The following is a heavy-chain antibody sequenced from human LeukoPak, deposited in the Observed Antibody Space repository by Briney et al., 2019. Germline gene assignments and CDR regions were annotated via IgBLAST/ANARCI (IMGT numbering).Heavy chain of an antibody. V-gene: IGHV3-7*04. CDR2: IKQDESEK. CDR3: ARGHSSSWYASPSNWFDP. Sequence: GGSLRLSCATSGFSFGSYWMSWVRQAPGKGLEWVANIKQDESEKYYVDSVKGRFTISRDNAKKSLYLQMNSLRAEDTAVYYCARGHSSSWYASPSNWFDPWGQGTLVTVSS. CDR1: GFSFGSYW. J-gene: IGHJ5*02. D-gene: IGHD6-13*01.